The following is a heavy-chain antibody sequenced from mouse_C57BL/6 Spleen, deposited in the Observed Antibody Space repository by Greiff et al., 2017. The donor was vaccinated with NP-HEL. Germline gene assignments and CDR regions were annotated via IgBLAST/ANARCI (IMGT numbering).Heavy chain of an antibody. V-gene: IGHV1-31*01. CDR1: GYSFTGYY. CDR3: AMGAYDYDGYFDV. D-gene: IGHD2-4*01. J-gene: IGHJ1*03. CDR2: IYPYNGVS. Sequence: EVQLQESGPELVKPGASVKISCKASGYSFTGYYMHWVKQSHGNILDWIGYIYPYNGVSSYNQKFKGKATLTVDKSSSTAYMELRSLTSEDSAVYYCAMGAYDYDGYFDVWGTGTTVTVSS.